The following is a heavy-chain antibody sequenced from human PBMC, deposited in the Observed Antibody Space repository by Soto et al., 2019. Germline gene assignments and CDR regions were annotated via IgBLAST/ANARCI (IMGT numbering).Heavy chain of an antibody. V-gene: IGHV1-2*04. CDR2: INPNSGGT. CDR3: ARDKGIAAAGNGDFEY. CDR1: GYTFTGYY. J-gene: IGHJ4*02. D-gene: IGHD6-13*01. Sequence: ASVKISCKASGYTFTGYYMHWVRQAPGQGLEWMGWINPNSGGTNYAQKFQGWVTMTRDTSISTAYMELSRLRSDDTAVYYCARDKGIAAAGNGDFEYWGKGTLVTVSS.